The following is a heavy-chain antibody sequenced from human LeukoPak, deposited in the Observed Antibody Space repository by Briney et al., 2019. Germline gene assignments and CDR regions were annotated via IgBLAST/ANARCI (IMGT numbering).Heavy chain of an antibody. CDR2: ISGGGDKA. CDR1: GFSFSSYA. V-gene: IGHV3-23*01. Sequence: GGSLRLSCAASGFSFSSYAMTWVRQAPGKGLEWVSDISGGGDKAYYADSVKGRFTVSRGNSENKLWLQLNSLTAEDTALYYCAKDAYSSSVVDYYYYMDVWGKGTMVTVSS. CDR3: AKDAYSSSVVDYYYYMDV. J-gene: IGHJ6*03. D-gene: IGHD6-6*01.